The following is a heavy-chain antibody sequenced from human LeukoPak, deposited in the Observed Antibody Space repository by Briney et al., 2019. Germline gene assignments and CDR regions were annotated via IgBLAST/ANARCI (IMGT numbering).Heavy chain of an antibody. D-gene: IGHD3-10*01. Sequence: PGGSLRLSCAASGLSFNNAWMTWVRQLPGQGLEWVGRIKSKTDGGTTDYAAPVKGRFTISRDDSTNTLYLQMNSLKSEDTAVYYCTTYGSGRKFDYWGQGILVTVSS. V-gene: IGHV3-15*01. J-gene: IGHJ4*02. CDR2: IKSKTDGGTT. CDR3: TTYGSGRKFDY. CDR1: GLSFNNAW.